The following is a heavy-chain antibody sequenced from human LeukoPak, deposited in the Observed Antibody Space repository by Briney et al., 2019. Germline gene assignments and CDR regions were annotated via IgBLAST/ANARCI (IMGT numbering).Heavy chain of an antibody. V-gene: IGHV4-34*01. D-gene: IGHD2-15*01. Sequence: SETLSLTCAVYGGSFSGYHWSWIRQPPGKGLEWIGEINHSGSTNYNPSLKSRVTISVDTSKNQFSLKLSSVTAADTAVYYCARWGWELPFDYWGQGTLVTVSS. CDR3: ARWGWELPFDY. CDR2: INHSGST. CDR1: GGSFSGYH. J-gene: IGHJ4*02.